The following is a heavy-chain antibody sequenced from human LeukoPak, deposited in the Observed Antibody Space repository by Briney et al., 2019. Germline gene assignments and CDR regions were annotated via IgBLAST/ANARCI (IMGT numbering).Heavy chain of an antibody. CDR3: VRWGSGKVMDV. CDR2: IWYDGSNK. Sequence: VGSLRLSCAASGFTFSSHGMHWVRQAPGKGLEWVGVIWYDGSNKYYADSVKGRFTISRDNSKNMLYVEMNSLRAEDTAVYYCVRWGSGKVMDVWGKGTTVTVSP. V-gene: IGHV3-33*01. CDR1: GFTFSSHG. D-gene: IGHD7-27*01. J-gene: IGHJ6*04.